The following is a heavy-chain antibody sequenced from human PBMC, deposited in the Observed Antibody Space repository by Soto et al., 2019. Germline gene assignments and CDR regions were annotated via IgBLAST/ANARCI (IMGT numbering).Heavy chain of an antibody. CDR2: ISSSSSYI. Sequence: SLRLSCAASGFTFSSYSMNWVRQAPGKGLEWVSSISSSSSYIYYADSVKGRFTISRDNAKNSLYLQMNSLRAEDTAVYYCARGNDYYDSSGYYYGGYWGQGTLVTVSS. D-gene: IGHD3-22*01. J-gene: IGHJ4*02. CDR3: ARGNDYYDSSGYYYGGY. V-gene: IGHV3-21*01. CDR1: GFTFSSYS.